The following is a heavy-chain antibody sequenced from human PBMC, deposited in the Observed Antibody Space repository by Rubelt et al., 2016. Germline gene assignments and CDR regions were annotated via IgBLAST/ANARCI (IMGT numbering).Heavy chain of an antibody. CDR1: GGSISSGGYY. Sequence: QVQLQESGPGLVKPSQTLSLTCTVSGGSISSGGYYWSWIRQHPGKGLEWIGSIYYSGSTYYNPSRKSRVTISVDTAKNQFSLKLSSVTAADTAVYYCARLRWGPMDVWGKGTTVTVSS. CDR3: ARLRWGPMDV. D-gene: IGHD3-16*01. J-gene: IGHJ6*04. CDR2: IYYSGST. V-gene: IGHV4-39*01.